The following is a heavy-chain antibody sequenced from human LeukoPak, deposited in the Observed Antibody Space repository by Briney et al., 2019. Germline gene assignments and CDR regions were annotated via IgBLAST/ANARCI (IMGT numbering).Heavy chain of an antibody. CDR2: INHSGST. Sequence: SETLPLTCAVYGGSFSGYYWSWIRQPPGKGLEWIGEINHSGSTNYNPSLKSRVTISVDTSKNQLSLKLSSVTAADTAVYYCARGYYYGSGSYYGYWGQGTLVTVSS. J-gene: IGHJ4*02. CDR1: GGSFSGYY. D-gene: IGHD3-10*01. V-gene: IGHV4-34*01. CDR3: ARGYYYGSGSYYGY.